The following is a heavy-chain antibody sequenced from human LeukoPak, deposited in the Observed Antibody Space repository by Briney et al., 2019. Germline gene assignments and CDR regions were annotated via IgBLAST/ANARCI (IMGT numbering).Heavy chain of an antibody. D-gene: IGHD6-19*01. CDR2: INSDGSST. V-gene: IGHV3-74*01. CDR1: GITFSSYW. J-gene: IGHJ3*02. CDR3: ASEGVAGTSDAFDI. Sequence: GGSLRLSCAASGITFSSYWMHWVRQAPGKGLVWVSRINSDGSSTSYADSVKGRFTISRDNAKNTLYLQMNSLRAEDTAVYYCASEGVAGTSDAFDIWGQGTMVTVSS.